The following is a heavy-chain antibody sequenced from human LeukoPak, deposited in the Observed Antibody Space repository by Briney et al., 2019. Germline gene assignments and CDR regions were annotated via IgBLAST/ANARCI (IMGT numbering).Heavy chain of an antibody. CDR3: ARHGNYNWNDGRTFDY. V-gene: IGHV4-38-2*01. CDR2: LYYSGTT. Sequence: SETLSLTCGVSGYPISSGYFWGWFRRPPAKGREWIVALYYSGTTYYNRSLKSRITTSMDTSKNQFSLKLTSVTAADTALYYCARHGNYNWNDGRTFDYWGQGALVTVSS. CDR1: GYPISSGYF. J-gene: IGHJ4*02. D-gene: IGHD1-1*01.